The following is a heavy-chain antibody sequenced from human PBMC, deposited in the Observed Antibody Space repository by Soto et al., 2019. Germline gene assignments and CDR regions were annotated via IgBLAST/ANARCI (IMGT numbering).Heavy chain of an antibody. CDR1: GYTFTSYA. Sequence: ASVKVSCKASGYTFTSYAMHWVRQAPGQRLEWMGWINAGNGNTKYSQKFQGRVTITRDTSASTAYMELSSLRSEDTAVYYCARDLRSLSIAVAGTDSPMDVWGQGTTVTVSS. CDR3: ARDLRSLSIAVAGTDSPMDV. CDR2: INAGNGNT. D-gene: IGHD6-19*01. V-gene: IGHV1-3*01. J-gene: IGHJ6*02.